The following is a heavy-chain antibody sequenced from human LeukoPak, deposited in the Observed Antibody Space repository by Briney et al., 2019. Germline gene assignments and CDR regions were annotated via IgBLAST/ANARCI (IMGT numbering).Heavy chain of an antibody. Sequence: ASVKVSCKASGYTFTSYGISWVRQAPGQGLEWMGWSSAYNGNTNYAQKLQGRVTMTTDTSTSTAYMELRSLRSDDTAVYYCARTSYYYDSSGYYYEFDYWGQGTLVTVSS. CDR3: ARTSYYYDSSGYYYEFDY. J-gene: IGHJ4*02. CDR1: GYTFTSYG. CDR2: SSAYNGNT. D-gene: IGHD3-22*01. V-gene: IGHV1-18*01.